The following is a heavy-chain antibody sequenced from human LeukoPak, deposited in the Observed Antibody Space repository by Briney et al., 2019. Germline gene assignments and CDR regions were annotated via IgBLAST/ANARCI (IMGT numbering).Heavy chain of an antibody. Sequence: GGSLRLSCAASAFTFSSNWMSWVRQAPGKGMEWVADIKQAGSEKYYVDSVKGRFTIYRDNAKNSLYLQMNSLRAEDTAVYYCARGLRYFDWLLDYWGQGTLVTVSS. V-gene: IGHV3-7*01. CDR1: AFTFSSNW. J-gene: IGHJ4*02. D-gene: IGHD3-9*01. CDR2: IKQAGSEK. CDR3: ARGLRYFDWLLDY.